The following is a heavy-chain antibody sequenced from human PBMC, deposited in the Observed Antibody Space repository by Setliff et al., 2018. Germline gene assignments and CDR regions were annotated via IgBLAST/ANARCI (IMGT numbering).Heavy chain of an antibody. J-gene: IGHJ6*03. CDR3: TRVGRQLVYYYYYMDV. V-gene: IGHV3-49*04. Sequence: PGGSLRLSCTTSGFTFGDYAITWVRQAPGKGLEWVGFIRGKPSSGTTEYAASVKGRFTISRDDSKSIAYLQMNSLKTEDTAVYYCTRVGRQLVYYYYYMDVWGKGTTVTVSS. D-gene: IGHD6-13*01. CDR1: GFTFGDYA. CDR2: IRGKPSSGTT.